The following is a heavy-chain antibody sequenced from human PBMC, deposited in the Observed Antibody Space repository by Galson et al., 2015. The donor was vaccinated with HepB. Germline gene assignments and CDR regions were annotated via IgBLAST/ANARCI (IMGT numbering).Heavy chain of an antibody. CDR1: GFTFNNYA. CDR2: LNGGGDRT. J-gene: IGHJ5*02. CDR3: AKDDVLRFWGGRYNWFDP. Sequence: SLRLSCAASGFTFNNYAMRWVRQTPEEGLEWVSSLNGGGDRTYYADSVKGRFTISRDNSKNTLYLQMNSLRAEDTAVYYCAKDDVLRFWGGRYNWFDPWGQGTLVTVSS. D-gene: IGHD3-3*01. V-gene: IGHV3-23*01.